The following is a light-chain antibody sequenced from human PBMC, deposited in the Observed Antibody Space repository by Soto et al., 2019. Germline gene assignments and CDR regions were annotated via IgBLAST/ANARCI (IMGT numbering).Light chain of an antibody. J-gene: IGLJ2*01. V-gene: IGLV2-11*01. CDR2: DVS. Sequence: QSALTQPRSVSGSPGQSVTISCTGTSGDVGGYNYVSWYQQHPGKAPKLMIYDVSKRPSGVPDRFSGSKSGNTASLTISGLQAEDEADYYCCSYAGSSTLVFGGGTKLTVL. CDR3: CSYAGSSTLV. CDR1: SGDVGGYNY.